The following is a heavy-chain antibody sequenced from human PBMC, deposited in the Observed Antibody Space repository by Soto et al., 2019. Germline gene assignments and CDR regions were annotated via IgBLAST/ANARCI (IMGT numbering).Heavy chain of an antibody. CDR3: ARDEGIRGFDS. V-gene: IGHV1-18*04. J-gene: IGHJ4*02. CDR2: ISGYNGLT. D-gene: IGHD3-10*01. Sequence: QVPLVQSGDEVKKSGASVKVSCKASGYTFSNYGISWVRQAPGQGLEWMGWISGYNGLTAYAQNVQGRVTMTIGTPTRTVFMALTRLRSNDTAVYYCARDEGIRGFDSWGEGALVTVSS. CDR1: GYTFSNYG.